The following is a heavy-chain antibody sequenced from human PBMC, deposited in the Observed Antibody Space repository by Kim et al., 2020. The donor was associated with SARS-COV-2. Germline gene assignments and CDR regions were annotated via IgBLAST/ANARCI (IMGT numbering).Heavy chain of an antibody. CDR3: ARGGYSGYNFDY. J-gene: IGHJ4*02. D-gene: IGHD5-12*01. Sequence: GYAQKFQGRVTMTRNTSIRTAYMELSSLRSEDTAVYYCARGGYSGYNFDYWGQGTLVTVSS. V-gene: IGHV1-8*01.